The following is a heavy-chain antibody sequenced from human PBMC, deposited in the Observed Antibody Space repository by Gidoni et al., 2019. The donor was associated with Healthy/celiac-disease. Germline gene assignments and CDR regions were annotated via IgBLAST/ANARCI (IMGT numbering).Heavy chain of an antibody. CDR1: EFTFSSYW. J-gene: IGHJ6*02. V-gene: IGHV3-7*01. CDR3: ASSPYYYYGMDV. Sequence: EVQLVESGGGLVQPGGSLRLSCAASEFTFSSYWMSWVRQAPGKGLDWVANRKQDGSEKYYVDSVKGRFTISRDNAKNSLYLQMNSLRAEDTAVYYCASSPYYYYGMDVWGQGTTVTVSS. CDR2: RKQDGSEK.